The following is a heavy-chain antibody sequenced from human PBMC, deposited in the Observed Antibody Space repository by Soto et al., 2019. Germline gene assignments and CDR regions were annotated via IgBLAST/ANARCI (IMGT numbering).Heavy chain of an antibody. V-gene: IGHV3-30-3*01. CDR1: GFTFSSYA. CDR2: ISYDGSNK. CDR3: ARVATSYSGSYSGDFDY. J-gene: IGHJ4*02. Sequence: PGGSLRLSCAASGFTFSSYAMHWVRQAPGKGLEWVAVISYDGSNKYYADSVKGRFTISRDNSKNTLYLQMNSLRAEDTAVYYCARVATSYSGSYSGDFDYWGQGTLVTVSS. D-gene: IGHD1-26*01.